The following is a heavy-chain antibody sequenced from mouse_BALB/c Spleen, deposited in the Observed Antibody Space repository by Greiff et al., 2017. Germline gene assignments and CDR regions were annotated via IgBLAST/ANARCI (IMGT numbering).Heavy chain of an antibody. D-gene: IGHD2-4*01. CDR3: ARVGMITTPFAY. CDR2: ISSGGSYT. V-gene: IGHV5-9-4*01. CDR1: GFTFSSYA. J-gene: IGHJ3*01. Sequence: EVKLQESGGGLVKPGGSLKLSCAASGFTFSSYAMSWVRQSPEKRLEWVAEISSGGSYTYYPDTVTGRFTISRDNAKNTLYLEMSSLRSEDTAMYYCARVGMITTPFAYWGQGTLVTVSA.